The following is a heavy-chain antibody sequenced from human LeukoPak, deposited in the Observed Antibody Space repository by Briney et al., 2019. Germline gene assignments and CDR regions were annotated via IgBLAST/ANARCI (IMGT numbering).Heavy chain of an antibody. CDR2: IYYSGST. D-gene: IGHD3-22*01. V-gene: IGHV4-39*02. CDR3: ARDSYDSKGAFDI. Sequence: SETLSLTCTVSGGSISSSSYYWGWIRQPPGKGLEWIGSIYYSGSTYYNPSLKSRVTISVDTSKNQFSLKLSSVTAADTAVYYCARDSYDSKGAFDIWGQGTMVTVSS. J-gene: IGHJ3*02. CDR1: GGSISSSSYY.